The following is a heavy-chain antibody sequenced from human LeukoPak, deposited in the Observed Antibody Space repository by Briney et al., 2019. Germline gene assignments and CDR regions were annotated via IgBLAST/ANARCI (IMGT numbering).Heavy chain of an antibody. D-gene: IGHD1-26*01. V-gene: IGHV3-30*03. Sequence: GRSLRLSCAASGFTFSSYGMHWVRQAPGKGLEWVAVISYDGSNKYYADSVKGRFTISRDSSKNTLYLQMNSLRVEDTAVYYCAREGGSYAVYNWFDPWGQGTLVTVSS. CDR2: ISYDGSNK. CDR1: GFTFSSYG. CDR3: AREGGSYAVYNWFDP. J-gene: IGHJ5*02.